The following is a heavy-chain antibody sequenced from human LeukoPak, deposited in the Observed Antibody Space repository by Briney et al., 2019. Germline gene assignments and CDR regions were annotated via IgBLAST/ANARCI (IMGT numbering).Heavy chain of an antibody. CDR2: IYYSGST. CDR1: GGSISSGGYY. D-gene: IGHD3-3*01. Sequence: PSETLSLTCTVSGGSISSGGYYWSWIRQHPGKGLEWIRYIYYSGSTYYNPSLKSRVTISVDTSKNQFSLKLSSVTAADTAVYYCARAYDRYYDFWSGYYTLDYWGQGTLVTVSS. CDR3: ARAYDRYYDFWSGYYTLDY. J-gene: IGHJ4*02. V-gene: IGHV4-31*03.